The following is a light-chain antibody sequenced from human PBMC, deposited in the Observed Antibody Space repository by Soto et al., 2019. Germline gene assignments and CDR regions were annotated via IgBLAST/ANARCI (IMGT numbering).Light chain of an antibody. CDR1: QSVDSSF. V-gene: IGKV3-20*01. Sequence: LSPGERATLSCRASQSVDSSFFAWYQQKPGQAPRLLIYGASNRATGIPDRFSGSGSGTDFTLTISRLEPEDFAVYYCQQYVSSVTFGQGTKVEIK. CDR2: GAS. J-gene: IGKJ1*01. CDR3: QQYVSSVT.